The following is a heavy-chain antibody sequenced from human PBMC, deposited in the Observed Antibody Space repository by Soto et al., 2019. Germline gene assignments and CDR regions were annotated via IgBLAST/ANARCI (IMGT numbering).Heavy chain of an antibody. CDR1: GFTFSTYA. D-gene: IGHD3-22*01. Sequence: PGGSLRLSCAASGFTFSTYAMSWVRQAPGKGLEWVSTTSGNGGSTNYADSVKGRFTISRDNSKNMLYLQMNSLRAEDTAEYFCAKTAPTYDSSGYYGFAAFDIWGQGTMVTVSS. CDR2: TSGNGGST. V-gene: IGHV3-23*01. J-gene: IGHJ3*02. CDR3: AKTAPTYDSSGYYGFAAFDI.